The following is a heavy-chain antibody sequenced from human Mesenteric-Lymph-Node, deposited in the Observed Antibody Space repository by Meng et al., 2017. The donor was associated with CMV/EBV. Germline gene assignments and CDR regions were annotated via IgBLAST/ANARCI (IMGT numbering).Heavy chain of an antibody. CDR1: GGSVSSGNYY. Sequence: SETLSLTCTVSGGSVSSGNYYWSWIRQPPGEGLEWIGYIYNSGSTNYNPSLKSRVTISVDTSKNQFSLKLSSVTAADTAVYYCARVETYSSYDMDVWGQGTTVTVSS. D-gene: IGHD4-11*01. V-gene: IGHV4-61*01. J-gene: IGHJ6*02. CDR3: ARVETYSSYDMDV. CDR2: IYNSGST.